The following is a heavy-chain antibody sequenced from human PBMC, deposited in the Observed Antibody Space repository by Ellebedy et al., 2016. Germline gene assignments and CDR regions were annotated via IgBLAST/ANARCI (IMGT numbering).Heavy chain of an antibody. CDR2: IYTSGST. D-gene: IGHD2-15*01. J-gene: IGHJ4*02. Sequence: LRLXXTVSGGSISSGSYYWSWIRQPAGKGLEWIGRIYTSGSTNYNPSLKSRVTMSVDTSKNQFSLKLSSVTAADTAVYYCARIGGRLGVEIDYWGQGTLVTVSS. CDR3: ARIGGRLGVEIDY. V-gene: IGHV4-61*02. CDR1: GGSISSGSYY.